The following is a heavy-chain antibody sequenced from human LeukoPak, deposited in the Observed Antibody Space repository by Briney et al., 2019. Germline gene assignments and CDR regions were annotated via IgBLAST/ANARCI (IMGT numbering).Heavy chain of an antibody. J-gene: IGHJ5*01. CDR1: GFTFSSYW. Sequence: GESLRLSCAASGFTFSSYWMHWVRQAPGKGLEWVSSISSRSTYIYHADSVKGRFTISRDNAKNSLFLQMNSLRAEDTAVYFCAKLSLTNIMIRGNWFDSWGQGTLVTVSS. D-gene: IGHD3-16*01. CDR3: AKLSLTNIMIRGNWFDS. V-gene: IGHV3-21*01. CDR2: ISSRSTYI.